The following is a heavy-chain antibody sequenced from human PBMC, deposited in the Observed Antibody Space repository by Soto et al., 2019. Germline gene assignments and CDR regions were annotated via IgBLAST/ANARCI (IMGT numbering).Heavy chain of an antibody. V-gene: IGHV3-21*01. Sequence: EVQLVESGGGLVKPGGSLRLSCAASGFTFSSYSMNWVRQAPGKGLEWVSSISSSSSYIYYADSVKGRFTISRDNAKNSLYLQMTCRRAADTAVYYCASGPVPYCSGGSCYSYWYFDLWGRGTLVTVSS. CDR3: ASGPVPYCSGGSCYSYWYFDL. CDR1: GFTFSSYS. D-gene: IGHD2-15*01. CDR2: ISSSSSYI. J-gene: IGHJ2*01.